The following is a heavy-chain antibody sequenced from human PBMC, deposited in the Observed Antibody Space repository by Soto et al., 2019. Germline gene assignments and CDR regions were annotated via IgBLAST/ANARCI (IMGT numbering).Heavy chain of an antibody. Sequence: GSGPTLVNPPQTLTLTRTFSGFSLSTSGVGVGWIRQPPGKALEWLALIYWDDDKRYSPSLKSRLTITKDTSKNQVVLTMTNMDPVDTATYYCAHSRTSITGIPLYYFDYWGQATLVTVSS. V-gene: IGHV2-5*02. CDR1: GFSLSTSGVG. D-gene: IGHD1-20*01. CDR3: AHSRTSITGIPLYYFDY. J-gene: IGHJ4*02. CDR2: IYWDDDK.